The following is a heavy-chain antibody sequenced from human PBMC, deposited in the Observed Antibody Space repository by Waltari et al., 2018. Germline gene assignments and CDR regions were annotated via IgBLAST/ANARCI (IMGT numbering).Heavy chain of an antibody. V-gene: IGHV1-18*01. CDR1: GYTSTDYG. CDR2: IGDFKYKI. Sequence: QVQLVQSGAEVKKPGASVKVSCKAFGYTSTDYGTGWVRQDPGQGLEWMGWIGDFKYKINYVQKFQGRVTMTTDTSTSTTYMELRSLSSDDTAVYYCARGGVVGAAGMGDFDYWGQGTLVTVSS. J-gene: IGHJ4*02. D-gene: IGHD6-13*01. CDR3: ARGGVVGAAGMGDFDY.